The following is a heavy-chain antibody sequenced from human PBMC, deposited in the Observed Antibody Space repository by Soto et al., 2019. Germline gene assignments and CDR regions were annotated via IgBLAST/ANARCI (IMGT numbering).Heavy chain of an antibody. CDR1: GDSINSYH. CDR2: IYDSGTT. J-gene: IGHJ4*02. V-gene: IGHV4-59*08. CDR3: ARFGGEKAAVIDY. Sequence: SETLSLTCTVSGDSINSYHWSWIRQPPGKGLEWIGHIYDSGTTNYHPSLKSRVTISVDTSKNQFSLKLSSVTATDTAVYYCARFGGEKAAVIDYWGQGTLVTVSS. D-gene: IGHD3-16*01.